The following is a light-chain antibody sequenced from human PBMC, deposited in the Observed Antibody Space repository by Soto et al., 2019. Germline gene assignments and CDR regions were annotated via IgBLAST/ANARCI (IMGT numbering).Light chain of an antibody. CDR3: QQYNSYSWT. Sequence: DIQMTRSPSPQCASVRDRVTITCRASQSISSWLAWYQQKPGKAPKLLIYDASSLESGVPSRFSGSGSGTEFTLTISSLQPDDFATYYCQQYNSYSWTFGQGTKVDI. J-gene: IGKJ1*01. V-gene: IGKV1-5*01. CDR2: DAS. CDR1: QSISSW.